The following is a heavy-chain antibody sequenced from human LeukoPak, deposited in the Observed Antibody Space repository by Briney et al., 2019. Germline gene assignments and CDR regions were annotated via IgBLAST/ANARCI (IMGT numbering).Heavy chain of an antibody. Sequence: GGSLRLSCVASGFRFHEYAVHWVRQPPGKGLEWVSGISWNSGSIDYADSVKGRFTISRDNAKNSLYLQMNSLRVEDTAFYYCAKDNRRHYTSGPNPDSLHWGQGALVTVSS. D-gene: IGHD6-19*01. CDR1: GFRFHEYA. CDR3: AKDNRRHYTSGPNPDSLH. V-gene: IGHV3-9*01. J-gene: IGHJ4*02. CDR2: ISWNSGSI.